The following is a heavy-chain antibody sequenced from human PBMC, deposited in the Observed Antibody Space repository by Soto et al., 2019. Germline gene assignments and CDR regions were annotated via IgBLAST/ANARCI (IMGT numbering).Heavy chain of an antibody. CDR1: GFTFSSYA. J-gene: IGHJ3*02. CDR3: ARAVTTRNVPNDALAI. CDR2: ISYDGSNK. D-gene: IGHD4-17*01. V-gene: IGHV3-30-3*01. Sequence: PGGSLRLSCAASGFTFSSYAMHWVRQAPGKGLEWVAVISYDGSNKYYADSVKGRFTISRDNSKNTLYLQMNSLRAEDTAVYYCARAVTTRNVPNDALAIWGQGTMVTVSS.